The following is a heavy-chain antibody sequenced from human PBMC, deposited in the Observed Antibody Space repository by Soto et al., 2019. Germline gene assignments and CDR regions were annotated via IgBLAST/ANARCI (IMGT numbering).Heavy chain of an antibody. CDR3: ATSYGNAWYTY. Sequence: PSETLSLTCTVSGGPISSSSYYWGWIRQPPGKGLEWIGSIYYSGSTYYNPSLKSRLTISVDRSKNQFTLQLTSVTVEDTAVYYCATSYGNAWYTYWGQGTQVTVSS. D-gene: IGHD6-13*01. J-gene: IGHJ4*02. CDR1: GGPISSSSYY. CDR2: IYYSGST. V-gene: IGHV4-39*06.